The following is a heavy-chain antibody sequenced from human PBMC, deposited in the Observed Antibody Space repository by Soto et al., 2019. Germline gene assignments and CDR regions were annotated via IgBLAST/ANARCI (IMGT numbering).Heavy chain of an antibody. CDR3: VMVDNYVTPTPQDV. J-gene: IGHJ6*02. Sequence: QVQLVQSGDEVKKPGASVKVSCKASGYIFVNYGIAWVRQAPGQGLEWMGWISPYTGNTHSATQVQGRRTMTTDTSTSTAYMDLGSRTSDDTAVYYCVMVDNYVTPTPQDVWGQGTTVTVSS. V-gene: IGHV1-18*01. CDR1: GYIFVNYG. D-gene: IGHD3-16*01. CDR2: ISPYTGNT.